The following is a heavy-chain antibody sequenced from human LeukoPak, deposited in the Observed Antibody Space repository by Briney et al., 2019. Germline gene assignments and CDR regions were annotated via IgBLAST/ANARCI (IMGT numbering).Heavy chain of an antibody. V-gene: IGHV3-21*01. J-gene: IGHJ4*02. CDR2: ISSSSSYI. Sequence: PGGSLRLSCAASGFTFSSYSMNWVRQAPGKGLEWVSSISSSSSYIFYADSVKGRFTISRDNAKNSLFLQMNSLRAEDTAVYYCARDLGGAMGDYWGQGTLVTVSS. D-gene: IGHD3-16*01. CDR3: ARDLGGAMGDY. CDR1: GFTFSSYS.